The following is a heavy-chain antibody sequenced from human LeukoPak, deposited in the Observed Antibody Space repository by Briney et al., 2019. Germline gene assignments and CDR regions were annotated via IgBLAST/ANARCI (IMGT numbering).Heavy chain of an antibody. J-gene: IGHJ4*02. CDR2: FDPEDGET. Sequence: ASVKVSCKASGYTLTELSMHWVRQAPGKGLEWMGGFDPEDGETIYAQKFQGRVTMTEDTSTDTAYMELSSLRSEDTAVYYCAADRPGYSSSWELDYWGQGTLVTVSS. D-gene: IGHD6-13*01. CDR3: AADRPGYSSSWELDY. CDR1: GYTLTELS. V-gene: IGHV1-24*01.